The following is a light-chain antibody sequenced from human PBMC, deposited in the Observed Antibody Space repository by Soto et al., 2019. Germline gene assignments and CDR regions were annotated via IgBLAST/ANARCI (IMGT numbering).Light chain of an antibody. V-gene: IGKV3-11*01. CDR2: DAS. CDR1: ESVGSS. J-gene: IGKJ2*01. Sequence: EIVLTQSPATLSLSPGERATLSCRASESVGSSLAWYQQKVGQAPRLLIHDASSRATGIPARFSGGGSGTDFTLTITSLEPEDSAVYYCQQRSNWPPYTFGQGTKLEIK. CDR3: QQRSNWPPYT.